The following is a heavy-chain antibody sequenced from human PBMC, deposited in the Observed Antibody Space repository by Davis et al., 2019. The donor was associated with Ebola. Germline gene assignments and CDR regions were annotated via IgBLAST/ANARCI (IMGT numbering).Heavy chain of an antibody. CDR2: INPHNGNT. D-gene: IGHD3-3*01. Sequence: ASVKVSCKASGYTFTSYGITWVRQAPGQGLEWMGWINPHNGNTNYAQNVQGRVTMTTDTSTSTAYMEVGGLRSDDTAVYYCARAQFPTTSGHWGHGTLVTVSS. V-gene: IGHV1-18*04. CDR1: GYTFTSYG. J-gene: IGHJ4*01. CDR3: ARAQFPTTSGH.